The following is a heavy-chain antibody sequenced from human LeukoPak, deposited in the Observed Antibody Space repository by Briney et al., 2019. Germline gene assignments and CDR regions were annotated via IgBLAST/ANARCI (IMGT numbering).Heavy chain of an antibody. CDR2: ITGSGGST. CDR1: GFTFSSYW. CDR3: GRDSRWAQPDY. J-gene: IGHJ4*02. D-gene: IGHD5-24*01. V-gene: IGHV3-23*01. Sequence: GGSLRLSCAASGFTFSSYWMSWVRQAPGKGLEWVSGITGSGGSTYYADSVKGRFTISRDNSKNTVYLQINSLTAEDTAVYFCGRDSRWAQPDYWGQGTLVTVSS.